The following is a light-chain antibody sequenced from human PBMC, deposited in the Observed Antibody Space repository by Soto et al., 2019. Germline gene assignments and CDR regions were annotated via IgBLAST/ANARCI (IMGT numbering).Light chain of an antibody. Sequence: IQMTQSPSTLSGSVGYRVTITCRASQTIIRWLAWYQQKPGKAPKLLIYKASTLKSGVPSRFSGSGSGTEVTLTSSSRQPADFVTYYCQHYNSYSVAFGQGTKVELK. V-gene: IGKV1-5*03. CDR1: QTIIRW. CDR3: QHYNSYSVA. CDR2: KAS. J-gene: IGKJ1*01.